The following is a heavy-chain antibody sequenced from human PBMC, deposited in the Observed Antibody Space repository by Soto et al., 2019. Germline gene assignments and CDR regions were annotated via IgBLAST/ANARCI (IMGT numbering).Heavy chain of an antibody. V-gene: IGHV3-64D*06. CDR3: XXXXXXXXXXXXXPFDY. Sequence: EVQLVESGGGLVQPGGSLRLSCSASGFTFSIYAMHWVRQAPGKGLEYVSTISTNGGSTYYADSVKGRFAISRDNSKXXXXXXXXXXXXXXXXXXXXXXXXXXXXXXXXXPFDYWGQGTLVTVSS. J-gene: IGHJ4*02. CDR2: ISTNGGST. CDR1: GFTFSIYA.